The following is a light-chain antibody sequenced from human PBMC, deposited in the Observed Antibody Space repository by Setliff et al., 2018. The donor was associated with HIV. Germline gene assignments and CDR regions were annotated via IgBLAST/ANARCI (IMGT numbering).Light chain of an antibody. V-gene: IGLV2-18*02. CDR1: SSDVGGYKF. CDR3: NSGTSSSTPYV. J-gene: IGLJ1*01. Sequence: QSVLTQPPSASGSPGQSVTISCTGTSSDVGGYKFVSWYQQHPGKAPKLMIYEVSSRPSGVPDRFSGSKSGNTASLTISGLQAEDEADYYCNSGTSSSTPYVFGTGTKVTVL. CDR2: EVS.